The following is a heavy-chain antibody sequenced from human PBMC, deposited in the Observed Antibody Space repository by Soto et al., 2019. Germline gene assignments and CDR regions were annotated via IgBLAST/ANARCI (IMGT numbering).Heavy chain of an antibody. CDR3: ARDRITTRGDAFDL. V-gene: IGHV1-69*08. Sequence: QVQLVQSGAEVRKPGSSVKVSCKAPGGTFSTYIISWVRQAPGQGLEWMGRIIPIPDITNYAQKFQGRVTVTADRSKSTAYMELTSLKSEDTAVYYWARDRITTRGDAFDLWGQGTMVTVSS. CDR1: GGTFSTYI. J-gene: IGHJ3*01. CDR2: IIPIPDIT. D-gene: IGHD3-3*01.